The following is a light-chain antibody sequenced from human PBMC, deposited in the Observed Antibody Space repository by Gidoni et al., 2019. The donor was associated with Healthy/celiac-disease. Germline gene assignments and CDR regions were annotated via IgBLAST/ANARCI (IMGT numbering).Light chain of an antibody. CDR3: QQSYSTPRT. CDR1: QTMSSS. CDR2: AAS. V-gene: IGKV1-39*01. Sequence: DIQLTQSPSSLSASVGDSVTITCRERQTMSSSLNWYQQKPGQAPKLLIYAASSLHSGVPSRFGGSGAGTDFTLTISILQAEDLATYYCQQSYSTPRTFGQGTKVEIK. J-gene: IGKJ1*01.